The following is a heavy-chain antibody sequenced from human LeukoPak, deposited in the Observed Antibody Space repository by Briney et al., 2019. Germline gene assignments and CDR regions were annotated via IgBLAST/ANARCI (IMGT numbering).Heavy chain of an antibody. J-gene: IGHJ6*03. CDR2: INHSGST. Sequence: SETLSLTCAVYGGSFSGYYWSWIRQPPGKGLEWIGEINHSGSTNYNPSLKSRVTISVDTSKNQFSLKLSSVTAADTAVYYCARRRSYYMDVWGKGTTVTISS. D-gene: IGHD3-10*01. CDR3: ARRRSYYMDV. CDR1: GGSFSGYY. V-gene: IGHV4-34*01.